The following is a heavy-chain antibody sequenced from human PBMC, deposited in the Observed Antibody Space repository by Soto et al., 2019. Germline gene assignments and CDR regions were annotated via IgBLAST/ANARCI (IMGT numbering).Heavy chain of an antibody. Sequence: SETLSLTCTVSGGSISSSSYYWGWIRQPPGKGLEWIGSIYYSGSTYYNPSLKSRVTISVDTSKNQFSLKLSSVTAADTAVYYCATTGRYCSGGSCYLYYYYYYGMDVWGQGTTVTSP. CDR3: ATTGRYCSGGSCYLYYYYYYGMDV. CDR2: IYYSGST. J-gene: IGHJ6*02. D-gene: IGHD2-15*01. V-gene: IGHV4-39*01. CDR1: GGSISSSSYY.